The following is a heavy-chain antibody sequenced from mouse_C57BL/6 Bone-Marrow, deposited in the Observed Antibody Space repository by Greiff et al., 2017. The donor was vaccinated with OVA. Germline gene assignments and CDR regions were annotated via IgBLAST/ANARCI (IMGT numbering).Heavy chain of an antibody. CDR1: GYTFTDYY. J-gene: IGHJ2*01. V-gene: IGHV1-26*01. D-gene: IGHD1-1*01. Sequence: EVQLQQSGPELVKPGASVKISCKASGYTFTDYYMNWVKQSHGKSLEWIGDINPNNGGTSYNQKFKGKATLTVDKSSSTAYMELRSLTSEDSAVYYCARFYYGSSWGDYWGQGTTLTVSS. CDR2: INPNNGGT. CDR3: ARFYYGSSWGDY.